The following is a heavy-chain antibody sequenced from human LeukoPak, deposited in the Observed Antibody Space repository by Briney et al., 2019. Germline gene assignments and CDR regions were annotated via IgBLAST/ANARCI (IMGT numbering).Heavy chain of an antibody. Sequence: PGGSLRLSCAASGXTFNTYEMNWVRQAPGKGLEWVSYISSGGSSIYYADSVKGRFTISRDNAKNSLYLQMNSLRAEDTAVYYCARGMYYYDSSGYYAGYWGQGTLVTVSS. CDR1: GXTFNTYE. CDR2: ISSGGSSI. V-gene: IGHV3-48*03. D-gene: IGHD3-22*01. J-gene: IGHJ4*02. CDR3: ARGMYYYDSSGYYAGY.